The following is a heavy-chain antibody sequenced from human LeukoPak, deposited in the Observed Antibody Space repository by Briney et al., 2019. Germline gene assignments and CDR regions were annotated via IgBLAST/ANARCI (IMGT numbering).Heavy chain of an antibody. CDR2: IWYGRSNK. CDR1: GFTFSSYG. CDR3: ANGDYYDSSGYENFDY. V-gene: IGHV3-33*06. D-gene: IGHD3-22*01. J-gene: IGHJ4*02. Sequence: PGGSLRLSCAASGFTFSSYGMHWVRQAPGKWLQWVAVIWYGRSNKYYADSVKGRFTISRDNSKNTLYLQMNSLRAEDTAVYYCANGDYYDSSGYENFDYWGQGTLVTVSS.